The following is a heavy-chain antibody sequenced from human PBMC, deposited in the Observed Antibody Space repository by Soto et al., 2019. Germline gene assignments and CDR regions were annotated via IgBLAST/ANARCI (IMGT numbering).Heavy chain of an antibody. CDR3: ARAEYSSIYYFDY. Sequence: ASVKVSCKASGGTFSNYAINWVRQAPGQGLEWMGGIIPVFGTPNYAQKFQGRVTITADESTSTAYMELSSLRSEDTATYYCARAEYSSIYYFDYWGQGTLVTVYS. CDR1: GGTFSNYA. CDR2: IIPVFGTP. J-gene: IGHJ4*02. V-gene: IGHV1-69*13. D-gene: IGHD2-2*01.